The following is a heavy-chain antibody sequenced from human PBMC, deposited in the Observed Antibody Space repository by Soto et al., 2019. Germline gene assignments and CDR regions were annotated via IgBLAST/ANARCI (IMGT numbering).Heavy chain of an antibody. Sequence: GGSLRLSCAASGFLFSRYAVSWVRQAPGKGLEWVSAVSGRGDGTYYADSVKGRFIISRDNSKNIVYLQMSSLRAEDTAVYYCAKDADQMIGYFDYWGQGSLVTVSS. CDR3: AKDADQMIGYFDY. CDR1: GFLFSRYA. J-gene: IGHJ4*01. CDR2: VSGRGDGT. D-gene: IGHD2-2*01. V-gene: IGHV3-23*01.